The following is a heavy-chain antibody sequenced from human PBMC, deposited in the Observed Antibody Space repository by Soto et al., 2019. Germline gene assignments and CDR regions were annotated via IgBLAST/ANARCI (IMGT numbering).Heavy chain of an antibody. V-gene: IGHV4-31*03. CDR1: GGSISSGGYY. Sequence: QVQLQDSGPGLVKPSQTLSLTCTVSGGSISSGGYYWSWIRQHPGKGLEWIGYIYYSGSTYYNPSLKIRVTISVDTSKNQFSLKLSSVTAADTAVYYCARDGSGYYYDYWGQGTLVTVSS. D-gene: IGHD3-22*01. CDR2: IYYSGST. J-gene: IGHJ4*02. CDR3: ARDGSGYYYDY.